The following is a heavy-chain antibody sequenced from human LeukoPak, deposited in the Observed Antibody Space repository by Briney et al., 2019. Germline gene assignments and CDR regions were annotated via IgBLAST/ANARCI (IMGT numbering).Heavy chain of an antibody. D-gene: IGHD6-13*01. CDR3: AKDPVGTEGGSSSWYLFFDY. J-gene: IGHJ4*02. V-gene: IGHV3-23*01. CDR2: XXXXXGST. Sequence: GGSLRLSCAASGFTFSSYAMSWVRQAPGKGLXXXXXXXXXXGSTYYADSVKGRFTISRDNSKNTLYLQMNSLRAEDTAVYYCAKDPVGTEGGSSSWYLFFDYWGQGTLVTVSS. CDR1: GFTFSSYA.